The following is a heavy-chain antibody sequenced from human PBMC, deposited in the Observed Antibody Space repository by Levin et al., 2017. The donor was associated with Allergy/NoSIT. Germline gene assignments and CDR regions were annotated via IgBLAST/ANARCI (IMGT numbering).Heavy chain of an antibody. Sequence: GGSLRLSCAASGFTFDDYAMHWVRQAPGKGLEWVSGISWNSGSIGYADSVKGRFTISRDNAKNSLYLQMNSLRAEDTALYYCAKVAYGGIHFDYWGQGTLVTVSS. V-gene: IGHV3-9*01. CDR3: AKVAYGGIHFDY. CDR1: GFTFDDYA. CDR2: ISWNSGSI. D-gene: IGHD4-23*01. J-gene: IGHJ4*02.